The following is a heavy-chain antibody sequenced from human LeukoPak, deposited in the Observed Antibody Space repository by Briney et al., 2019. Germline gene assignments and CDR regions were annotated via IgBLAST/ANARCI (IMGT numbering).Heavy chain of an antibody. J-gene: IGHJ6*03. D-gene: IGHD6-19*01. CDR2: INHSGST. CDR1: GGSFSGYY. CDR3: ARVGERGCSYPNYYMDV. Sequence: PSETLSLTCAVYGGSFSGYYWSWIRQTPGKGLEWIGEINHSGSTNYNPSLKSRVTISVDTSKNQFSLKLSSVTAADTAVYYCARVGERGCSYPNYYMDVWGKGTTVTVSS. V-gene: IGHV4-34*01.